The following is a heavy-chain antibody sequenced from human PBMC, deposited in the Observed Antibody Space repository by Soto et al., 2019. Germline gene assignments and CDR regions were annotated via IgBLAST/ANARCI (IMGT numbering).Heavy chain of an antibody. CDR2: VFHTGNT. V-gene: IGHV4-4*02. J-gene: IGHJ4*02. D-gene: IGHD7-27*01. Sequence: SETVSLTCTVSGDSMTRSVWWTWVRQPPGKGLEWIGEVFHTGNTNYNPSLKSRVTMSVDKSTNEFSLKVTSVTAADTAIYYCARKAWVRFDYWGQGALVTVSS. CDR1: GDSMTRSVW. CDR3: ARKAWVRFDY.